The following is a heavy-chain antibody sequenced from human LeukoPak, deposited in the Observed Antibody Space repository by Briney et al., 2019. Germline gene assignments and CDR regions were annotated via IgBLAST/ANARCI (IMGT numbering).Heavy chain of an antibody. D-gene: IGHD5-18*01. CDR2: ISGSGGST. J-gene: IGHJ4*02. V-gene: IGHV3-23*01. Sequence: PGGSLRLSCAASGFTFSSYAVSWVRQAPGKGLEWVSAISGSGGSTYYADSVKGRFTISRDNSKNTLYLQMNSLRAEDTAVYYCAKVSLVLVDTAMVRSDYWGQGTLVTVSS. CDR3: AKVSLVLVDTAMVRSDY. CDR1: GFTFSSYA.